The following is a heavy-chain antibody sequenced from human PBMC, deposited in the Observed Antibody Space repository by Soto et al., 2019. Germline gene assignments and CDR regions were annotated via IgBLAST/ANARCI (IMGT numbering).Heavy chain of an antibody. J-gene: IGHJ4*02. CDR1: GYTFTAYG. CDR3: VREGDLEFYLDY. CDR2: ISGDNTQT. V-gene: IGHV1-18*04. D-gene: IGHD1-26*01. Sequence: QVQLVQSGPEVKKPGASVKVSCRTSGYTFTAYGIIWVRQAPGQGLEWMAWISGDNTQTKYAQKFRGRVTMTTDTPTSTAYMDLRSLRSDDTAVYYCVREGDLEFYLDYWGKGTLVTVSS.